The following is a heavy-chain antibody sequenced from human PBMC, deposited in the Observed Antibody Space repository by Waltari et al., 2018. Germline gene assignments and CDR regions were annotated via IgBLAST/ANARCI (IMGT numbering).Heavy chain of an antibody. CDR1: GGSISSHY. CDR3: ARHKRGAYDSSGYYPFDY. CDR2: IYYSGST. D-gene: IGHD3-22*01. Sequence: QVQLQESGPGLVKPSETLSLTCTVSGGSISSHYWSWIRQPPGKGLGGIGSIYYSGSTYYTPSLKSRVTISVDTSKNQFSLKLSSVTAADTAVYYCARHKRGAYDSSGYYPFDYWGQGTLVTVSS. J-gene: IGHJ4*02. V-gene: IGHV4-39*01.